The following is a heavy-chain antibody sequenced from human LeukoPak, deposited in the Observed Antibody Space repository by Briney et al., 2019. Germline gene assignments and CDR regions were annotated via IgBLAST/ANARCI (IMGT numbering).Heavy chain of an antibody. CDR2: IYYSGST. D-gene: IGHD6-13*01. CDR3: ARQESWGQLANYFDY. Sequence: SETLSLTCTVSGGSLSSYYWSWIRQPPGKGLEWVGYIYYSGSTNYNPSLKSRVTISVDKSKYQSSLKLSSVTAADTAVYYCARQESWGQLANYFDYWGQGTLVTVSS. CDR1: GGSLSSYY. V-gene: IGHV4-59*08. J-gene: IGHJ4*02.